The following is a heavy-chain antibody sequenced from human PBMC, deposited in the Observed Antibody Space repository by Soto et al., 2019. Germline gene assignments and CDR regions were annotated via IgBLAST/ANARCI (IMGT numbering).Heavy chain of an antibody. V-gene: IGHV4-59*12. CDR1: GGSIRPYY. J-gene: IGHJ4*02. CDR2: IYYTGST. CDR3: ARGSPLSSPFLLDY. D-gene: IGHD6-6*01. Sequence: SETLSLTCTVFGGSIRPYYWSWIRQPPGKELEWIGYIYYTGSTNYSPSLKSRVTMSLDTSKNLLSLKLNSVTAADTAVYYCARGSPLSSPFLLDYRGQGSLVIVSS.